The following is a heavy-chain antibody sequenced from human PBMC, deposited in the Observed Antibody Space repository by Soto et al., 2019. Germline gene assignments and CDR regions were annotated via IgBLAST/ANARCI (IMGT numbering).Heavy chain of an antibody. CDR2: IYHSGST. J-gene: IGHJ5*02. CDR3: ARVSGEYDYVWGSYRSNWFDP. V-gene: IGHV4-30-2*01. CDR1: GGSISSGGYS. D-gene: IGHD3-16*02. Sequence: QLQLQESDSGLVKPSQTLSLTCAVSGGSISSGGYSWSWIRQPPGKGLEWIGYIYHSGSTYYNPSLKSRVTISVDRSKNQFSLKLSSVTAADPAVYYCARVSGEYDYVWGSYRSNWFDPWGQGTLVTVSS.